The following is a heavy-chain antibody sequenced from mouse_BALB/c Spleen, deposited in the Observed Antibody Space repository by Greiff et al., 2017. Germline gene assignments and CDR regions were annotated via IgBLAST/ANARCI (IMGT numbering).Heavy chain of an antibody. J-gene: IGHJ4*01. V-gene: IGHV3-2*02. Sequence: VQLKESGPGLVKPSQSLSLTCTVTGYSITSDYAWNWIRQFPGNKLEWMGYISYSGSTSYNPSLKSRISITGDTSKNPFFLQLNSVTTEDTATYYGARSLDYYGSGYYDAMDYWGKGTSVTVSS. CDR3: ARSLDYYGSGYYDAMDY. D-gene: IGHD1-1*01. CDR1: GYSITSDYA. CDR2: ISYSGST.